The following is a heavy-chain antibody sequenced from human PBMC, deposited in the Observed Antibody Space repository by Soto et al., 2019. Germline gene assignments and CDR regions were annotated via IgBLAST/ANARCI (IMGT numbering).Heavy chain of an antibody. CDR2: MNPDSGNT. J-gene: IGHJ4*02. V-gene: IGHV1-8*01. D-gene: IGHD5-18*01. CDR1: GYTFSSYD. Sequence: ASVKVSCKASGYTFSSYDINWVRQAPGQGLEWMGWMNPDSGNTGYAQKFQGRVTMTRDFFKSTAYMELSSLRSEDTAVYYCGRRARMGAQLWVPSDLWCQGSLVNV. CDR3: GRRARMGAQLWVPSDL.